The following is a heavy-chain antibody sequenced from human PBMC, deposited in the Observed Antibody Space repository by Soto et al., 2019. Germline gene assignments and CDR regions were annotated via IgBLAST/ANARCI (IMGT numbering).Heavy chain of an antibody. J-gene: IGHJ5*02. V-gene: IGHV1-18*04. D-gene: IGHD2-2*01. Sequence: AAVNVSYKASGSKFGRNPIPWVRAAPGQGLGWMGWNNPYNGNTKYAPSFTGRVTITTYTPTNTAHIELKTLRSDDTAVYYCAREDFRRSCSTSTCHNWFDTWDQGTQVTVSS. CDR1: GSKFGRNP. CDR3: AREDFRRSCSTSTCHNWFDT. CDR2: NNPYNGNT.